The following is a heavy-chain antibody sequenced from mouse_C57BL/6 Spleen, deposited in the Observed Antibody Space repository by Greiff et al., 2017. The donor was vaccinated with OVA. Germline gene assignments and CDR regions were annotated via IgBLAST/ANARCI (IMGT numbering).Heavy chain of an antibody. J-gene: IGHJ3*01. CDR2: IYPGDGDT. CDR1: GYAFSSYW. V-gene: IGHV1-80*01. CDR3: ARQVQTAQAIAWFAY. D-gene: IGHD3-2*02. Sequence: QVHVKQSGAELVKPGASVKISCKASGYAFSSYWMNWVKQRPGKGLEWIGQIYPGDGDTNYNGKFKGKATLTADKSSSTAYMQLSSLTSEDSAVYFCARQVQTAQAIAWFAYWGQGTLVTVSA.